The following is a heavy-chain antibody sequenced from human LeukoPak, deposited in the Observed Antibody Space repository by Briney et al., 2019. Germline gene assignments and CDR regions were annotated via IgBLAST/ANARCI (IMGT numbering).Heavy chain of an antibody. CDR3: ARGGGYDIDY. CDR1: GYSFTNYD. Sequence: ASVKVSCKASGYSFTNYDINWVRQATGQGLEWMGWMNPNSGITAYAQKFQGRVTITRNTSISTAYMELSSLRSEDTAVYYCARGGGYDIDYWGQGTLVTVSS. CDR2: MNPNSGIT. J-gene: IGHJ4*02. V-gene: IGHV1-8*03. D-gene: IGHD5-12*01.